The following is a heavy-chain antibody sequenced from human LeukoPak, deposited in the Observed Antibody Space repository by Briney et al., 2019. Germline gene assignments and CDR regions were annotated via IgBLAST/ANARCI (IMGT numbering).Heavy chain of an antibody. D-gene: IGHD3-22*01. CDR1: GYTFTGYY. V-gene: IGHV1-18*04. CDR2: VSAYNGNT. J-gene: IGHJ4*02. CDR3: ARGKLYYYDSSGYYYLDFDY. Sequence: ASVKVSCKASGYTFTGYYMHWVRQAPGQGLEWMGWVSAYNGNTNYAQKLQGRVTMTTDTSTSTAYMELRSLRSDDTAVYYCARGKLYYYDSSGYYYLDFDYWGQGTLVTVSS.